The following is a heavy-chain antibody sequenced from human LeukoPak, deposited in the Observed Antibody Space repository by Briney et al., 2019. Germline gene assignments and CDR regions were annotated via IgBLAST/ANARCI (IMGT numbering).Heavy chain of an antibody. Sequence: SETLSLTCTVSGGSISIYSWSWIRQPPGKGLEWIGYIYTIGSTNYNPSPKSRVTISVDTSKNQYSLKLSSVTAADTAGYSCARQSAVHFVTYYYDSSGYYYVPQHNGSISAWFDPWGQGTLVTVSS. CDR3: ARQSAVHFVTYYYDSSGYYYVPQHNGSISAWFDP. CDR1: GGSISIYS. V-gene: IGHV4-4*09. J-gene: IGHJ5*02. D-gene: IGHD3-22*01. CDR2: IYTIGST.